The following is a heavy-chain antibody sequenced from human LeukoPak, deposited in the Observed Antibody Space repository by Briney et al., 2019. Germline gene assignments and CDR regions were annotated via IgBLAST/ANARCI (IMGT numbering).Heavy chain of an antibody. J-gene: IGHJ4*02. V-gene: IGHV3-23*01. CDR3: AKDARYNYGYFFDY. CDR2: ISGSGGTT. D-gene: IGHD5-18*01. CDR1: RFSLSSYA. Sequence: PGGSLRLSCAASRFSLSSYAMSWVRQVPGKGLEWVSTISGSGGTTYYADSVKGRFTISRDNSKNTLYLQMNSLRVEDTAIYYCAKDARYNYGYFFDYWGQGMLVTVSS.